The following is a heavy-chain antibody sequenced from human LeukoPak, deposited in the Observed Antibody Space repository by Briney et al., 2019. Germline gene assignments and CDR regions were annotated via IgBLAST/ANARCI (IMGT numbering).Heavy chain of an antibody. V-gene: IGHV5-10-1*01. D-gene: IGHD4-17*01. CDR2: IDPSDSYT. Sequence: GESLRISCEGSGYSFTSHWISWVRQMPGKGLEWIGRIDPSDSYTDYSPSFQGHVTISADKSINTAYLQWSSLKASDTAMYYCARRTDYGVYYDWYFDLWGRGTLVTVSS. CDR1: GYSFTSHW. J-gene: IGHJ2*01. CDR3: ARRTDYGVYYDWYFDL.